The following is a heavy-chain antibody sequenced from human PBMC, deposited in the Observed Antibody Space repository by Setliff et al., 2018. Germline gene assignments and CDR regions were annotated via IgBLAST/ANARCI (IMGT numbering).Heavy chain of an antibody. D-gene: IGHD6-19*01. CDR2: IYSSGSA. J-gene: IGHJ6*03. CDR3: AREQWLDPPGYYYMDV. V-gene: IGHV4-4*07. CDR1: GGSISSYY. Sequence: SETLSLTCTVPGGSISSYYWSWIRQPAGKGLEWVGRIYSSGSANYNPSLKSRVTMSIDTSKNQFSLKLNSVTAADMAVYYCAREQWLDPPGYYYMDVWAKGTTVTVSS.